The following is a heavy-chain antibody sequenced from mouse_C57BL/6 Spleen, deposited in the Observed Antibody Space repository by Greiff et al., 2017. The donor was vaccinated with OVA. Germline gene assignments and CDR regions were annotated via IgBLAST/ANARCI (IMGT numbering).Heavy chain of an antibody. CDR3: AREYYPFYFDY. V-gene: IGHV1-61*01. D-gene: IGHD1-1*02. CDR1: GYTFTSYW. Sequence: QVQLQQPGAELVRPGSSVKLSCKASGYTFTSYWMAWVKQRPGQGLEWIGNIYPSDSETHYNQKFKDKATLTVDKSSSTAYMQRSSLTSEDSAVYYCAREYYPFYFDYWGQGTTLTVSS. J-gene: IGHJ2*01. CDR2: IYPSDSET.